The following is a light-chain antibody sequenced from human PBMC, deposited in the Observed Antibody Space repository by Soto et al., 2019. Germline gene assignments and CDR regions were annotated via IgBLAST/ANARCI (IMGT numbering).Light chain of an antibody. CDR2: AAS. CDR1: QSISSY. V-gene: IGKV1-39*01. Sequence: DIQMTQSPSSLSASVGDRVTITCRASQSISSYLNWYQQRPGKAPKLLIYAASSLQSGVPSRFSGSGSVTDFTLTISSLQPEDFTSYYCQQSYSTPGGPFGQGTKLEIK. J-gene: IGKJ2*01. CDR3: QQSYSTPGGP.